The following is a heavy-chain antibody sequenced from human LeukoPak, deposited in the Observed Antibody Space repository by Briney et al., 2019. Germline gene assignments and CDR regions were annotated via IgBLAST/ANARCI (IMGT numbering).Heavy chain of an antibody. CDR2: ISSNGGST. Sequence: PGGSLRLSCAASGFTFSSYAMHWVRQAPGKGLEYVSAISSNGGSTYYANSVKGRFTISRDNSKNTLYLEVISLTAEDTAVYYCAKDDAWLRFGEWSEGTLVTVSS. CDR1: GFTFSSYA. D-gene: IGHD3-10*01. J-gene: IGHJ4*02. CDR3: AKDDAWLRFGE. V-gene: IGHV3-64*01.